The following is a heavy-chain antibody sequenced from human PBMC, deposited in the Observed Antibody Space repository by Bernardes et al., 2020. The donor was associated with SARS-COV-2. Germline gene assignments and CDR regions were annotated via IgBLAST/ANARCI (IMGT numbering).Heavy chain of an antibody. Sequence: ASVKVSCKASGYTFSNYGISWVRQAPGQGLEWMGWIGTDNGDTNYAQKFQGRVTMTTDTSTSTAYMELRSLKSDDTAMYYCARIDEVTGRDYWGQGTLVTVSS. D-gene: IGHD6-19*01. CDR3: ARIDEVTGRDY. CDR2: IGTDNGDT. CDR1: GYTFSNYG. J-gene: IGHJ4*02. V-gene: IGHV1-18*01.